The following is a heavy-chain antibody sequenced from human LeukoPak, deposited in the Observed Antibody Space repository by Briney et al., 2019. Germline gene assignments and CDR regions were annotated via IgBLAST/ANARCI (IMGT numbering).Heavy chain of an antibody. J-gene: IGHJ4*02. CDR3: ARGYHDFSGYWLSYFDY. CDR2: IYYSGST. D-gene: IGHD3-22*01. CDR1: GGSISSYY. Sequence: PSETLSLTCTVSGGSISSYYWSWIRQPPGKGLEWIGYIYYSGSTNYNPSLKSRVTISVDTSKNQFSLKLSSVTAADTAVYYCARGYHDFSGYWLSYFDYWGRGTLVTVSS. V-gene: IGHV4-59*01.